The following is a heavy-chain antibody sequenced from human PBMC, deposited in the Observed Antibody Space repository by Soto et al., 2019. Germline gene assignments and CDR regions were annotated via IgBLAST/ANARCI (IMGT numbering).Heavy chain of an antibody. Sequence: GGSLRLSCAASVLTFSSDWMHWFRQAPGKGLVWVSRIDSAGRTTTYADSVKGRFTISRDNAKNTLYLQMNGLRAEDTALYYCARWFTGGNFDYFDFWGQGTQVTVSS. J-gene: IGHJ4*02. D-gene: IGHD2-21*02. CDR1: VLTFSSDW. CDR2: IDSAGRTT. V-gene: IGHV3-74*01. CDR3: ARWFTGGNFDYFDF.